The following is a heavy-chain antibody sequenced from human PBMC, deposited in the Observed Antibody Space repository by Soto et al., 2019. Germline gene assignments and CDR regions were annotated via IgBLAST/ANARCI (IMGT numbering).Heavy chain of an antibody. CDR3: AGYILTGYQFDY. D-gene: IGHD3-9*01. Sequence: SETLSLTCTVSGGSISSSNYYWGWIRQPPGKGLEWIGSIYYSGSTYYNPSLKSRVSISVDTSKNQFSLKLSSVAAADTAMYYCAGYILTGYQFDYWGQGTLVTVSS. J-gene: IGHJ4*02. CDR2: IYYSGST. V-gene: IGHV4-39*01. CDR1: GGSISSSNYY.